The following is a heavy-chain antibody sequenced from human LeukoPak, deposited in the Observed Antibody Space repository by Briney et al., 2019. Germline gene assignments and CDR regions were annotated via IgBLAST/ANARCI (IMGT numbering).Heavy chain of an antibody. CDR1: GGSFSGYY. Sequence: SETLSLTCAVYGGSFSGYYWSWIRQPPGKGLEWIGEINHSGSTNYNPSLKSRVTISVDTSKNQFSLKLSSVTAADTAVYYCATESSVSTPYYYYGMDVWGQGTTVTVSS. D-gene: IGHD3-10*01. V-gene: IGHV4-34*01. CDR2: INHSGST. J-gene: IGHJ6*02. CDR3: ATESSVSTPYYYYGMDV.